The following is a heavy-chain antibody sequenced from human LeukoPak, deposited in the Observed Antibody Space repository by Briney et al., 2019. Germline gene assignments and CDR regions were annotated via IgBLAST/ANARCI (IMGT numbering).Heavy chain of an antibody. V-gene: IGHV4-59*01. J-gene: IGHJ4*02. D-gene: IGHD5-18*01. CDR2: IYYSGST. CDR1: GGAISSFY. CDR3: ARVQIGYTYGLFDY. Sequence: SETLSLNCTVSGGAISSFYWSWIRQPPGKGLEWIGYIYYSGSTNYNPSLKSRVTISLHTSKSQFSLNLSSVTAADTAVYYCARVQIGYTYGLFDYWGQGTLVTVSS.